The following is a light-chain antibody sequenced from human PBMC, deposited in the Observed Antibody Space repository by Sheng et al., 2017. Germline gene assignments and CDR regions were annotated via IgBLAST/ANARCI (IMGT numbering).Light chain of an antibody. V-gene: IGLV3-19*01. CDR1: SLRSYY. CDR2: GKN. CDR3: NSRDSSGNPVV. Sequence: SSELTQDPAVSVALGQTVRITCQGDSLRSYYASWYQQKPGQAPVLVIYGKNNRPSGIPDRFSGSSSGNTASLTITGAQAEDEADYYCNSRDSSGNPVVFGGGTKADRP. J-gene: IGLJ2*01.